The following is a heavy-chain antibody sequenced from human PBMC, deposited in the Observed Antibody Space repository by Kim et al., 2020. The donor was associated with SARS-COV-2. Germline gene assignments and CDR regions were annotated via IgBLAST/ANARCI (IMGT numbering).Heavy chain of an antibody. D-gene: IGHD4-17*01. J-gene: IGHJ6*02. Sequence: GGSLRLSCAASGFTFSSYGMHWVRQAPGKGLEWVAVISYDGSNKYYADSVKGRFTISRDNSKNTLYLQMNSLRAEDTAVYYCAKVPTVTRYYYYYGMDVWGQGTTVTVSS. CDR3: AKVPTVTRYYYYYGMDV. V-gene: IGHV3-30*18. CDR2: ISYDGSNK. CDR1: GFTFSSYG.